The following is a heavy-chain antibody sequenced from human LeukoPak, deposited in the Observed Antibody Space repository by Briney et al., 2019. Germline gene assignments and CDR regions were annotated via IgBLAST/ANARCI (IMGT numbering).Heavy chain of an antibody. CDR2: IYRSGST. J-gene: IGHJ4*02. Sequence: SETLSLTCAVSGYSNSSGYYWGWIRPPPGKGLEWIGSIYRSGSTYYNPSLKSRVTISVDTSKNQFSLKLSSVTAADTAVYYCARGAATVTTPFDYWGQGTLVTVSS. V-gene: IGHV4-38-2*01. D-gene: IGHD4-17*01. CDR1: GYSNSSGYY. CDR3: ARGAATVTTPFDY.